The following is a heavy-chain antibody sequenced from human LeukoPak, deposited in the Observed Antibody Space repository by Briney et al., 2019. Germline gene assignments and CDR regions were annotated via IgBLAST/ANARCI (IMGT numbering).Heavy chain of an antibody. V-gene: IGHV3-11*04. J-gene: IGHJ5*02. CDR3: ARVLRFLEWLQDNWFDP. CDR1: GFTFGNYW. Sequence: GGSLRLSCAASGFTFGNYWMSWVRQAPGKGLEWVSYISSSGSTIYYADSVKGRFTISRDNAKNSLYLQMNSLRAEDTAVYYCARVLRFLEWLQDNWFDPWGQGTLVTVSS. CDR2: ISSSGSTI. D-gene: IGHD3-3*01.